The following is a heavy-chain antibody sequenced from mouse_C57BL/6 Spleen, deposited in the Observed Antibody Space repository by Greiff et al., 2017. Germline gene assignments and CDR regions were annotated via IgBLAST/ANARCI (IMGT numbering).Heavy chain of an antibody. Sequence: EVQLQQSGAELVKPGASVKLSCTASGFNITDYYMPWVKQRTEQGLEWIGRIDPEDGETKYAPNFQGKATITADTSSSTAYLQLSSLTSEDTAVYYCASMSYRGFAYWGQGTLVTVST. V-gene: IGHV14-2*01. J-gene: IGHJ3*01. D-gene: IGHD2-14*01. CDR1: GFNITDYY. CDR2: IDPEDGET. CDR3: ASMSYRGFAY.